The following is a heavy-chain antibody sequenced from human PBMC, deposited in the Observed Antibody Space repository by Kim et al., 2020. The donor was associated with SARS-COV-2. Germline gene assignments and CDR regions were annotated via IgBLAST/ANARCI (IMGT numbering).Heavy chain of an antibody. CDR1: GGSISSFPYY. V-gene: IGHV4-39*01. CDR2: MYYRGST. CDR3: APPSPAFDF. D-gene: IGHD2-2*01. Sequence: SETLSLTCSVSGGSISSFPYYWGWVRQPPGKGLEWIGSMYYRGSTYYNPSLRSRVTISIDASKNQFSLKLTSVTAADTAVYYCAPPSPAFDFWGQGTRVT. J-gene: IGHJ4*02.